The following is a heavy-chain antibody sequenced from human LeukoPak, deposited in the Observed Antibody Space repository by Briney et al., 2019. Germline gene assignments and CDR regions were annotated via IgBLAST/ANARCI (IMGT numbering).Heavy chain of an antibody. J-gene: IGHJ6*04. CDR2: IIPIFGTA. V-gene: IGHV1-69*06. CDR3: ARANIVVVPAAKGPHYYYYGMDV. D-gene: IGHD2-2*01. CDR1: GGTFSSYA. Sequence: ASVKVSCKASGGTFSSYAISWVRQAPGQGLEWMGGIIPIFGTANYAQTFQGRVTITADKSTSTAYMELSSLRSEDTAVYYCARANIVVVPAAKGPHYYYYGMDVWGKGTTVTVSS.